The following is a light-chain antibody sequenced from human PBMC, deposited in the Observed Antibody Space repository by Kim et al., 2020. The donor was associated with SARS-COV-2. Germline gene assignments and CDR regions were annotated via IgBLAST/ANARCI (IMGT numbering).Light chain of an antibody. V-gene: IGKV3-15*01. CDR3: QQYNNWPRT. CDR1: QIFSSV. CDR2: GAS. J-gene: IGKJ2*01. Sequence: SVSPGERLPLSCCASQIFSSVCAWYQQTPGQAPSPLIYGASTRASDVPARFSGSGSGTEFTLTISSLQSEDFAVYYCQQYNNWPRTFGQGTKLEI.